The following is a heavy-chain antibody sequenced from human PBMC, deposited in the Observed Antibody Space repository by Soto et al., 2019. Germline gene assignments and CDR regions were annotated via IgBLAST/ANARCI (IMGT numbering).Heavy chain of an antibody. D-gene: IGHD2-2*01. CDR2: INPNSGGT. V-gene: IGHV1-2*04. J-gene: IGHJ6*02. CDR3: ARDGVYCSSTSCTYYYYYGMDV. Sequence: SCKSAGYSVRGYYMQCVRQSPRQGLEWMGWINPNSGGTNYAQKFQGWVTMTRDTSISTAYMGLSRLRSDDTAVYYCARDGVYCSSTSCTYYYYYGMDVWGQGTTVTVSS. CDR1: GYSVRGYY.